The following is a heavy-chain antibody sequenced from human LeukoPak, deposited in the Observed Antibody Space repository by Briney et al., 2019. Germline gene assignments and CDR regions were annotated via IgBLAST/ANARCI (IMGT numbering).Heavy chain of an antibody. CDR2: ISDRGGSP. Sequence: GGSLRLSCVVSGITLSNYGMSSVRQAPGKGLEWVAGISDRGGSPTYADSVKGRFTISRDNPKNTLYLQMNSLRSEDTAVYFCAKRGVVIRAVLVVGFHKEAYYFDAWGEGALVTVSS. V-gene: IGHV3-23*01. D-gene: IGHD2-15*01. CDR3: AKRGVVIRAVLVVGFHKEAYYFDA. J-gene: IGHJ4*01. CDR1: GITLSNYG.